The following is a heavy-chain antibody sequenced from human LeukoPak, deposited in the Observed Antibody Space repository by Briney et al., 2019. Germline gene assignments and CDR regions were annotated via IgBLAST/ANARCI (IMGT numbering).Heavy chain of an antibody. Sequence: GGSLRLSCAASGFTVSSNYMSWVRQPPGKGLEWVSIIYSGGDTSYADSVKGRFTISRDSSKNTLYLQMNSLRADDTAVYYCARDPGYSYGYLFDYWGQGTLVTVSS. CDR1: GFTVSSNY. J-gene: IGHJ4*02. D-gene: IGHD5-18*01. CDR2: IYSGGDT. V-gene: IGHV3-53*01. CDR3: ARDPGYSYGYLFDY.